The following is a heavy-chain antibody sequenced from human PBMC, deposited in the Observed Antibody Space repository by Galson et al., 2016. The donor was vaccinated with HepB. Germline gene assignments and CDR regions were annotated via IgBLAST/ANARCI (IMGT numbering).Heavy chain of an antibody. J-gene: IGHJ5*02. CDR2: IYYDGST. D-gene: IGHD5-24*01. CDR1: GFSVSHHY. V-gene: IGHV3-53*01. CDR3: ARDFRDGYARCLDT. Sequence: SLRLSCAVSGFSVSHHYMTRVRQAPGKGLEWVSIIYYDGSTYYSDSVKDRFTISRDTSTNTLYLQMNTLRDDDTAIYYCARDFRDGYARCLDTWGQGTLVSVSS.